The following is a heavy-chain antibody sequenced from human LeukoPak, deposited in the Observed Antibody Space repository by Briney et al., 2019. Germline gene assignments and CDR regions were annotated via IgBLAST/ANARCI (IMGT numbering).Heavy chain of an antibody. CDR2: IIPIFGTA. V-gene: IGHV1-69*05. CDR1: GGTFSSYA. D-gene: IGHD6-19*01. Sequence: GASVKVSCKASGGTFSSYAISWVRQAPGQGLEWMGRIIPIFGTANYAQKFQGRVTITTDESTSSAYMELSSLRSEDTAVYYCARDVDIIDSSGWYAGNAFDIWGQGTMVTVSS. J-gene: IGHJ3*02. CDR3: ARDVDIIDSSGWYAGNAFDI.